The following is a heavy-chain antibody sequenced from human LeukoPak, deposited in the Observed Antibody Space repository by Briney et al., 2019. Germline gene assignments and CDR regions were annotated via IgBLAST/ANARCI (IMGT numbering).Heavy chain of an antibody. CDR1: GDSIRSSGYY. Sequence: SETLSLTCAVSGDSIRSSGYYWSWIRQPPGKGLEWIGEINHSGSTNYNPSLKSRVTISVDTSKNQFSLKLSSVTAADTAVYYCARKWLSPLSVARGFDYWGQGTLVTVSS. CDR2: INHSGST. J-gene: IGHJ4*02. V-gene: IGHV4-34*01. CDR3: ARKWLSPLSVARGFDY. D-gene: IGHD3-22*01.